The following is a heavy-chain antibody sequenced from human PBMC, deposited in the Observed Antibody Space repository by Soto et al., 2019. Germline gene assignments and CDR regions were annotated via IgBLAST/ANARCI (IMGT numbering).Heavy chain of an antibody. V-gene: IGHV1-69*02. D-gene: IGHD2-15*01. Sequence: ASVKVSCKASGGTFSSYIISWVRQAPGQGLEWMGRIIPILGIANYAQKFQGRVTITADKSTSTAYMELSSLRSEDTAVYYCARIDCSGGSCHGDYWGQGTLVTVSS. CDR1: GGTFSSYI. CDR3: ARIDCSGGSCHGDY. J-gene: IGHJ4*02. CDR2: IIPILGIA.